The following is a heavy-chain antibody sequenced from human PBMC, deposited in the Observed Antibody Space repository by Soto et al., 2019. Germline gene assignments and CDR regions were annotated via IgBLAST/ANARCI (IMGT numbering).Heavy chain of an antibody. J-gene: IGHJ4*02. V-gene: IGHV1-18*01. Sequence: GASVKVSCKASGYTFKNYGISWMRQVPGQGREWMGWISGHNDKTNYTQKFQDRITMITATSTDTAYLELRSLRSDATAVYYCARASGGRVAATYYWGQGTLVTVSS. CDR3: ARASGGRVAATYY. D-gene: IGHD1-26*01. CDR2: ISGHNDKT. CDR1: GYTFKNYG.